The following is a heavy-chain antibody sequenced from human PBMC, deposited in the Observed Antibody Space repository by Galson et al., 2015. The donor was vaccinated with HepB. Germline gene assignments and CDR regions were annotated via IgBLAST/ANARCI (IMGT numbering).Heavy chain of an antibody. CDR3: ARYSGSFGDY. J-gene: IGHJ4*02. D-gene: IGHD1-26*01. Sequence: SLRLSCAASGFTFSNYEMNWVRQAPGKGLEWVSYISSSGRTIYYADSVKGRFTISRDNARNSLYLQMNSLRAEDTALYYCARYSGSFGDYWGQGTLVTVSS. CDR2: ISSSGRTI. V-gene: IGHV3-48*03. CDR1: GFTFSNYE.